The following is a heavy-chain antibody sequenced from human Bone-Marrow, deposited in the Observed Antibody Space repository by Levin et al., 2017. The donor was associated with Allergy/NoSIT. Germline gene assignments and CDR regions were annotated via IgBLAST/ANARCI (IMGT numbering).Heavy chain of an antibody. CDR3: ARAFYSRALFDF. D-gene: IGHD6-13*01. V-gene: IGHV3-7*01. Sequence: SGGSLRLSCAASGFTFSSYWMSWVRQAPGKGLEWVANIKQDGSEKDYVDSVKGRFTISRDNAENSLFLQMNSLRAEDTAVYYCARAFYSRALFDFWGQGTLVTVSS. CDR2: IKQDGSEK. CDR1: GFTFSSYW. J-gene: IGHJ5*01.